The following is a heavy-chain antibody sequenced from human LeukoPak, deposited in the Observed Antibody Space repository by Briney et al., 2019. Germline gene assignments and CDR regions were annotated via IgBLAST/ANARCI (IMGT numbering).Heavy chain of an antibody. CDR2: ISSSSSYI. D-gene: IGHD3/OR15-3a*01. V-gene: IGHV3-21*01. Sequence: GGSLRLSCAASGFTFSSYSMNWVRQAPGKGLEWVSPISSSSSYIYYADSVKGRFTIFRDNAKNSLYLQMNSLRAEDTAVYYCAREDSDAFDIWGQGTMVTVSS. CDR3: AREDSDAFDI. CDR1: GFTFSSYS. J-gene: IGHJ3*02.